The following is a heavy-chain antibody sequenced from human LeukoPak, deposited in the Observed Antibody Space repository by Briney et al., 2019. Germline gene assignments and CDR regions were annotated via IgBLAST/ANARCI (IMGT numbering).Heavy chain of an antibody. D-gene: IGHD4-17*01. V-gene: IGHV1-18*01. Sequence: ASVKVSCKASGYTFTSYGISWVRQAPGQGLEWMGWISAYNGNTNYAQELQGRVTMTTDTSTSTAYMELRSLRSDDTAVYYCARLRHPAAYSWFDPWGQGTLVTVSS. CDR3: ARLRHPAAYSWFDP. J-gene: IGHJ5*02. CDR2: ISAYNGNT. CDR1: GYTFTSYG.